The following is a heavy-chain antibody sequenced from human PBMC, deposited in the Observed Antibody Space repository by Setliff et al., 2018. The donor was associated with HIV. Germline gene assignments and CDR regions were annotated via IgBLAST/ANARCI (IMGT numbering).Heavy chain of an antibody. CDR1: GASITSHY. CDR3: AKGAGFYGDYTFDY. CDR2: IYSTGST. V-gene: IGHV4-59*11. J-gene: IGHJ4*02. D-gene: IGHD4-17*01. Sequence: WETLSLTCTVSGASITSHYWSWIRQSPGRELEWVGYIYSTGSTNYNPSLQSRVSISMDASKNKFSLKVTSVTSADTAVYYCAKGAGFYGDYTFDYWGQGNLVTVSS.